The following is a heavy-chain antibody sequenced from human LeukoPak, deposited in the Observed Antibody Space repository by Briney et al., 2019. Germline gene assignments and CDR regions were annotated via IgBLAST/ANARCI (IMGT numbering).Heavy chain of an antibody. CDR1: GFTFSSYA. V-gene: IGHV3-23*01. J-gene: IGHJ4*02. CDR2: ISGSGDIT. CDR3: ARLIVGATGFDY. Sequence: GGSLRLSCAASGFTFSSYAMSWVRQSPGKGLEWVSAISGSGDITYYADSVKGRFTISRDNAKNSLYLQMNSLRAEDTAVYYCARLIVGATGFDYWGQGTLVTVSS. D-gene: IGHD1-26*01.